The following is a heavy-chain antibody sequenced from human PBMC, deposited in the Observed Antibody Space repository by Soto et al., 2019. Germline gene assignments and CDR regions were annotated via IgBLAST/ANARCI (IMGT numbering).Heavy chain of an antibody. CDR1: DFALNSLA. J-gene: IGHJ5*02. CDR3: ARAGYSSSSPRRLVRWFDP. Sequence: GGSLRLSCEASDFALNSLAMTWVRQAPGKGLEWVSSFPDGGSDPSYADSVKGRFTISRDNAKNSLYLQMNSLRAEDTAVYYCARAGYSSSSPRRLVRWFDPWGQGTLVTVSS. CDR2: FPDGGSDP. D-gene: IGHD6-13*01. V-gene: IGHV3-21*01.